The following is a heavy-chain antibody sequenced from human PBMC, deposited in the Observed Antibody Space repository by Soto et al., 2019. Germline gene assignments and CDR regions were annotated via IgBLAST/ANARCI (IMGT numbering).Heavy chain of an antibody. CDR1: GCTFSSYA. Sequence: EVQLLESGGGLVQPGGSLRLSCAASGCTFSSYAMNWVRQAPGKGLEWVSVISGSGSRTYYADSVKGRFTISRDNSKIKLYMQMNSLRAEDTAVYYCASRSSGWDFDYWGQGTLVTGSS. CDR3: ASRSSGWDFDY. D-gene: IGHD6-19*01. V-gene: IGHV3-23*01. CDR2: ISGSGSRT. J-gene: IGHJ4*02.